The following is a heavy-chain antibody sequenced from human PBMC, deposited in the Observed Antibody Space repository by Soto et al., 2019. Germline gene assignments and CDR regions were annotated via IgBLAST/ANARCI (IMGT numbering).Heavy chain of an antibody. D-gene: IGHD6-13*01. CDR1: GGTFSSYA. V-gene: IGHV1-69*13. Sequence: SVKVSCKASGGTFSSYAIGWVRQAPGKGLEWMGGIIPIFGTANYAQRFQGRVTITADESTRTAYMELSSLRSEDTAVYYCAREDGVTAAGTGQDYYYYGMDVWGQGTTVTVSS. CDR3: AREDGVTAAGTGQDYYYYGMDV. J-gene: IGHJ6*02. CDR2: IIPIFGTA.